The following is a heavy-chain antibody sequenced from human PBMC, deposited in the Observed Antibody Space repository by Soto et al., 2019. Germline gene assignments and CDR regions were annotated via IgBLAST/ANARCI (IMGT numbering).Heavy chain of an antibody. CDR1: GFTFSSYG. CDR2: ISYDGSNK. J-gene: IGHJ5*02. D-gene: IGHD2-21*02. V-gene: IGHV3-30*18. CDR3: AKDRNPYCGGDCYPWFDP. Sequence: GGSLRLSCAASGFTFSSYGMHWFRQAPGKGLEWVAVISYDGSNKYYADSVKGRFTISRDNSKNTLYLQMNSLRAEDTAVYYCAKDRNPYCGGDCYPWFDPWGQGTLVTVSS.